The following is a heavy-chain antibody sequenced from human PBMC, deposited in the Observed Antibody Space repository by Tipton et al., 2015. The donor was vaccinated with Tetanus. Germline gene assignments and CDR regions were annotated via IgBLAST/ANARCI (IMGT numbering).Heavy chain of an antibody. J-gene: IGHJ2*01. D-gene: IGHD2-15*01. Sequence: QLVQSGVEVKKPGASVKVSCTANGYSFTSYGISWVRQAPGQGLEWVGWITPYNGHTDLAQKVQGRVTMTSDASLRTAYLELTSLRSDDTAVYYCGRGGLCVGPACAGISPLLDVWGRGTLVTVSS. CDR1: GYSFTSYG. CDR2: ITPYNGHT. V-gene: IGHV1-18*01. CDR3: GRGGLCVGPACAGISPLLDV.